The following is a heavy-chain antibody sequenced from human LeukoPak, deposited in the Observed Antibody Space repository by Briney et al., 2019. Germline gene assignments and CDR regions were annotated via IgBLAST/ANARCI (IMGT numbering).Heavy chain of an antibody. CDR3: ARDHRGYYDSSGYSARSEYYYYYGMDV. CDR2: ISYDGSNK. J-gene: IGHJ6*02. D-gene: IGHD3-22*01. CDR1: GFTFSSYA. Sequence: PGRSLRLSCAASGFTFSSYAMHWVRQAPGKGLEWVAVISYDGSNKYYADSVKGRFTISRDNSKNTLYLQMNSLRAEDTAVYYCARDHRGYYDSSGYSARSEYYYYYGMDVWGQGTTVTVSS. V-gene: IGHV3-30-3*01.